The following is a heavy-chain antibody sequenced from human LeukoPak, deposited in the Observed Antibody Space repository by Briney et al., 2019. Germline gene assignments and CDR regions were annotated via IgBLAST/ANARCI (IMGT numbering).Heavy chain of an antibody. CDR3: AALPYVWGYFDY. Sequence: GGPLRLSCAASGFTFSSYAMGWVRQAPGKGLEWVSAISGSGGTTYYADSVKGRFTISRDNSKNTLYLQMNSLRAEDTAVYYCAALPYVWGYFDYWGQGTLVTVSS. CDR1: GFTFSSYA. CDR2: ISGSGGTT. J-gene: IGHJ4*02. D-gene: IGHD3-16*01. V-gene: IGHV3-23*01.